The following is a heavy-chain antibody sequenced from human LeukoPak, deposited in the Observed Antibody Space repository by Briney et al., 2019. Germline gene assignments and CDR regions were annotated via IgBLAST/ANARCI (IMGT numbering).Heavy chain of an antibody. J-gene: IGHJ2*01. V-gene: IGHV4-59*08. D-gene: IGHD6-25*01. CDR3: ARQGGGFWYFDL. Sequence: SETLSLTCTVSGGSISSYYWSWIRQPPGKGLEWIGYIYYSGSTNYNPSLKSRVTISVDTSKNQFSLKLSSVTAADTAVYYCARQGGGFWYFDLWGCGTLVTVSS. CDR2: IYYSGST. CDR1: GGSISSYY.